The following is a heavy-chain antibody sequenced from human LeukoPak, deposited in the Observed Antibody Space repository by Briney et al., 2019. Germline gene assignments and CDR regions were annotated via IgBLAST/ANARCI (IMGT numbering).Heavy chain of an antibody. CDR2: FYPGDSDS. Sequence: GESLKISCQGFGYRITTYWIGWVRQMPGKGLEWMGIFYPGDSDSRYSPSFQGQVTISADRSISTAYLQWSSLKASDTAMYYCARRGAYGDYFDYWGQGTLVTVSA. D-gene: IGHD4-17*01. CDR1: GYRITTYW. V-gene: IGHV5-51*01. J-gene: IGHJ4*02. CDR3: ARRGAYGDYFDY.